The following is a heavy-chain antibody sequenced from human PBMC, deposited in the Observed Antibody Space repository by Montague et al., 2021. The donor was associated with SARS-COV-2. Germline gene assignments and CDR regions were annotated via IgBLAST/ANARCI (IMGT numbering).Heavy chain of an antibody. V-gene: IGHV3-23*01. J-gene: IGHJ4*02. CDR1: GFTFSTSP. CDR3: AKHYSSDWVD. D-gene: IGHD6-19*01. Sequence: SLRLSCAASGFTFSTSPMSWVRQAPGKGLEWVSGINAGGDNTFYADSARGRFTVSRDNSKSTLYLQMSSLRAEDTAVYYCAKHYSSDWVDWGQGTLVTVSS. CDR2: INAGGDNT.